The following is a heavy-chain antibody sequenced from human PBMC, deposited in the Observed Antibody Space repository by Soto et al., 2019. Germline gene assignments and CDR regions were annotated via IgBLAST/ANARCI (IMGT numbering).Heavy chain of an antibody. CDR1: GYTFNSYG. D-gene: IGHD1-26*01. CDR2: ISAYDGDT. V-gene: IGHV1-18*01. CDR3: ARSSGTSYIWFDP. J-gene: IGHJ5*02. Sequence: QVQLVQSGAEVKKPGASVKVSCKASGYTFNSYGISWLRQAPGQGLEWMGWISAYDGDTKYAQKFQGRVTMTTDTSTSTANMEVRSLISDDTAVYYCARSSGTSYIWFDPWGQGTLVTVSS.